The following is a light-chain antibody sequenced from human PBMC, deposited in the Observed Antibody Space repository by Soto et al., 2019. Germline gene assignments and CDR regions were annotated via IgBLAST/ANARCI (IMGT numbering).Light chain of an antibody. Sequence: QSALTQPASVSGSPGQSITISCTGTSSDVGGYNYVSWYQQHPGKAPKLMIYAVTDRHSGVSSRFSGSKSGNTASLTTSGLQAEDEADYYCSSYTSSSTLFGTGTKVTVL. CDR1: SSDVGGYNY. CDR2: AVT. CDR3: SSYTSSSTL. V-gene: IGLV2-14*01. J-gene: IGLJ1*01.